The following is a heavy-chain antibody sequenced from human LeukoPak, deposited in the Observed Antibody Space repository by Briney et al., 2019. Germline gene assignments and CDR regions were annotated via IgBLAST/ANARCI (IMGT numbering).Heavy chain of an antibody. V-gene: IGHV4-34*01. CDR1: GGSFSGYY. CDR3: ARLCNSSSWYADDY. CDR2: INHSGST. J-gene: IGHJ4*02. Sequence: SETLSLTCAVYGGSFSGYYWSWIRQPPGKGLEWIGEINHSGSTNYNPSLKSRVTISVDTSKNQFSLKLSSVTAADTAVYYCARLCNSSSWYADDYWGQGTLVTVSS. D-gene: IGHD6-13*01.